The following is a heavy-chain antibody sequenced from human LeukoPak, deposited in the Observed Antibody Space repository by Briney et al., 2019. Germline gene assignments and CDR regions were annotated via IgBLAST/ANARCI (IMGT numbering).Heavy chain of an antibody. D-gene: IGHD3-22*01. J-gene: IGHJ4*02. Sequence: PSETLSLTCAVYGGSFSGYYWSWIRQPPGKGLEWIGEINHSGSTNYNPSLKSRVTISVDTSKNQFSLKLSSVTAADTAVYYCARGPDSDPGLFQPDYFDYWGQGTLVTVSS. V-gene: IGHV4-34*01. CDR1: GGSFSGYY. CDR3: ARGPDSDPGLFQPDYFDY. CDR2: INHSGST.